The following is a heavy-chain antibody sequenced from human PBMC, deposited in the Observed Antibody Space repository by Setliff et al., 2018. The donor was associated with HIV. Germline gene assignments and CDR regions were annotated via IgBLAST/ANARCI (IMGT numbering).Heavy chain of an antibody. D-gene: IGHD3-22*01. CDR3: ASRIYYYDSSRVLREEGFDP. CDR1: GYTFSEYA. Sequence: ASVKVSCKASGYTFSEYAFHWVRQAPGQRLEWMGRIDTDNGYRRYSPKLQGRVTITKDTSANTAYMELRGLRSEDTAVYYCASRIYYYDSSRVLREEGFDPWGQGTLVTVSS. V-gene: IGHV1-3*04. CDR2: IDTDNGYR. J-gene: IGHJ5*02.